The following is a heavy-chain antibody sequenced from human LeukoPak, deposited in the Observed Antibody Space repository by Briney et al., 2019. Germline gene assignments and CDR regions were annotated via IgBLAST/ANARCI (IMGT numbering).Heavy chain of an antibody. V-gene: IGHV4-61*02. D-gene: IGHD4-17*01. Sequence: SETLSLTCTVSGGSISSGSYYWSWIRQPAGKGLEWIGRIYTSGSTNYNPSLKSRVTISVDTSKNQFSLKLSSVTAADTAVYYCARAHPMYDYGDPLRGFEGYYFDYWGQGTLVTVSS. CDR1: GGSISSGSYY. CDR3: ARAHPMYDYGDPLRGFEGYYFDY. CDR2: IYTSGST. J-gene: IGHJ4*02.